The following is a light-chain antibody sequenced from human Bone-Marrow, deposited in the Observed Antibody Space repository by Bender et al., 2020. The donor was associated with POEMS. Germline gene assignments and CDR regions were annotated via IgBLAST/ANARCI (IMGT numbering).Light chain of an antibody. CDR2: GNN. J-gene: IGLJ3*02. Sequence: QSVVTQPPSLSEAPRQRVTISCSGSSSNIGTNYLYWYQQLPGTAPKLLIYGNNNRPSGVPDRFSGSKSGTSASLAISELQSEDEALYYCSAWDDSLSGWVFGGGTKLTVL. V-gene: IGLV1-47*02. CDR3: SAWDDSLSGWV. CDR1: SSNIGTNY.